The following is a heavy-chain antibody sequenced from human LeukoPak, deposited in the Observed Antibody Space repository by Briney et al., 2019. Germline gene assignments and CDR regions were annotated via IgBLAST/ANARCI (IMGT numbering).Heavy chain of an antibody. CDR2: IYYSGST. CDR3: ARDRLNYYGSGSYYGAFDI. J-gene: IGHJ3*02. V-gene: IGHV4-39*07. D-gene: IGHD3-10*01. Sequence: SETLSLTCTVSGGSISSSRYYWGWIRQPPGKGLEWIGSIYYSGSTYYNPSLKSRVTISVDTSKNQFSLKLSSVTAADTAVYYCARDRLNYYGSGSYYGAFDIWGQGTMVTVSS. CDR1: GGSISSSRYY.